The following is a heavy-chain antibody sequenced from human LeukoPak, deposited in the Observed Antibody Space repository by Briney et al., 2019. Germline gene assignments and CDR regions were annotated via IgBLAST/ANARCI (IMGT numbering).Heavy chain of an antibody. CDR3: ARGRPHGNDY. D-gene: IGHD4-23*01. Sequence: GGSLRLSCAASGFTFGSYWMNWVRQAPGKGLVWVSRIASDGSSTTYADSVKGRFSISRDNAKNTLYLQMNSLRVENMAVYYCARGRPHGNDYWGQGTLVTVSS. J-gene: IGHJ4*02. CDR1: GFTFGSYW. V-gene: IGHV3-74*01. CDR2: IASDGSST.